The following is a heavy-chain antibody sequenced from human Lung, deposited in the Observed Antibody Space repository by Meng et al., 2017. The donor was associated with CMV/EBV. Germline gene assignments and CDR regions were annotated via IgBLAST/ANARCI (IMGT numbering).Heavy chain of an antibody. Sequence: SXTLSLXCTVSGGSISSSSYYWVWIRQPPGKGLEWSGTIFYSGTTYSNPSLKSRVTISVESSNKDFSLTLNSVAAADTAVYYCVRVREVVVVFNTLAFDIWGQGXMVTVSS. CDR1: GGSISSSSYY. V-gene: IGHV4-39*07. CDR2: IFYSGTT. J-gene: IGHJ3*02. D-gene: IGHD2-15*01. CDR3: VRVREVVVVFNTLAFDI.